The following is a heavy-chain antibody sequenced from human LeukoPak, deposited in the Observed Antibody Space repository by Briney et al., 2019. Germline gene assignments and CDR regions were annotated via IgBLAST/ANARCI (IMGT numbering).Heavy chain of an antibody. CDR3: AREPVVLVPAAIFNWFDP. CDR1: GGTFSSYA. D-gene: IGHD2-2*01. V-gene: IGHV1-69*05. Sequence: SVKVSCKASGGTFSSYAISWVRQAPGQGLEWMGRIIPTFGTANYAQKFQGRVTITTDESTSTAYMELSSLRSEDTAVYYCAREPVVLVPAAIFNWFDPWGQGTLVTVSS. CDR2: IIPTFGTA. J-gene: IGHJ5*02.